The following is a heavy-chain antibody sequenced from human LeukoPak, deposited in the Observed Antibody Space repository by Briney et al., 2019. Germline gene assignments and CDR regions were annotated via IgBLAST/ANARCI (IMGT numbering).Heavy chain of an antibody. V-gene: IGHV4-59*08. CDR3: ARRRVVPAANWFDP. CDR1: GGPISSYY. D-gene: IGHD2-2*01. Sequence: SETLSLTCTVSGGPISSYYWSWIRQPPGKGLEWIGYIYYSGSTNYNPSLKSRVTISVDTSKNQFSLKLSSVTAADTAVYYCARRRVVPAANWFDPWGQGTLVTVSS. CDR2: IYYSGST. J-gene: IGHJ5*02.